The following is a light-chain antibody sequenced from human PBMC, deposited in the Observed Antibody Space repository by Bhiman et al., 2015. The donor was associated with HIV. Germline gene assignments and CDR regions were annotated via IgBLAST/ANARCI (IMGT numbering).Light chain of an antibody. CDR3: CSYAGSGTWV. CDR1: SSDVGDYNY. J-gene: IGLJ3*02. V-gene: IGLV2-14*03. CDR2: DVS. Sequence: QSALTQPASVSGSPGQSITISCTGTSSDVGDYNYVSWYQQHPGKAPKLMIYDVSNRPSGVSDRFSGSKSGNTASLTISGLRPEDEADYYCCSYAGSGTWVFGRGTKLTVL.